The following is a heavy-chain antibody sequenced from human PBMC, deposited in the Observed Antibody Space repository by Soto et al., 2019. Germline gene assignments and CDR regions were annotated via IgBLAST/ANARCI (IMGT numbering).Heavy chain of an antibody. CDR1: GFTFSSDS. CDR2: ISSGSSSI. D-gene: IGHD6-19*01. Sequence: GGSLRLSCAASGFTFSSDSMNWVRQAPGKGLEWVSSISSGSSSIYYPDSVKGRFTISRDNAKNSLYLQMNSLRAEDTAVYYCARGRGWPPTFDYWGQGTLVTVSS. J-gene: IGHJ4*02. CDR3: ARGRGWPPTFDY. V-gene: IGHV3-21*01.